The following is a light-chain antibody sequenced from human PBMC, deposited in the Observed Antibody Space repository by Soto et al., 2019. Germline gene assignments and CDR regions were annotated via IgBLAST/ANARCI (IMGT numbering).Light chain of an antibody. Sequence: QSALTQPRSVSGSPGQSVTISCTGTSSDVGSYNLVSWYQQHPGKAPKLMIYDVTKRPSGVPDRFSGSKSGNTASLTISGLQAEDEADYYCCSYAGSYTFPFGGGTKLTVL. CDR2: DVT. CDR1: SSDVGSYNL. V-gene: IGLV2-11*01. CDR3: CSYAGSYTFP. J-gene: IGLJ3*02.